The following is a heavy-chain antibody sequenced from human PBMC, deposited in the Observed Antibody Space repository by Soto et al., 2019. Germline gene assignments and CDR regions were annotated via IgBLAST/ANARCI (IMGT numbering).Heavy chain of an antibody. J-gene: IGHJ4*02. D-gene: IGHD6-19*01. Sequence: VQLVESGGGVVQPGRSLRLSCAASGFTFSDYAMHWLRQAPGMGLEWVAVVSHDGRNTHYADSVKGRFAISRDSSKNTVSLEMSCLRAEDTAVYYCAKGGRQWLVTSDFNYWGQGALVTVSS. V-gene: IGHV3-30*18. CDR2: VSHDGRNT. CDR1: GFTFSDYA. CDR3: AKGGRQWLVTSDFNY.